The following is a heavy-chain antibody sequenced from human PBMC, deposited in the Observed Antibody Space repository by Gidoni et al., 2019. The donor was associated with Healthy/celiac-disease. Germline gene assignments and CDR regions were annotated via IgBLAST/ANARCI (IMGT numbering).Heavy chain of an antibody. Sequence: QVQLQESGPGLVKPSQTLSLTCTVSGGSISSGGYYWSWIRQHPGKGMEWIGYIYYSGSTYYNPSLKSRVTISVDTSKNQFSLKLSSVTAADTAVYYCARDGSTVTTYYYYGMDVWGQGTTVTVSS. CDR3: ARDGSTVTTYYYYGMDV. D-gene: IGHD4-17*01. V-gene: IGHV4-31*03. J-gene: IGHJ6*02. CDR2: IYYSGST. CDR1: GGSISSGGYY.